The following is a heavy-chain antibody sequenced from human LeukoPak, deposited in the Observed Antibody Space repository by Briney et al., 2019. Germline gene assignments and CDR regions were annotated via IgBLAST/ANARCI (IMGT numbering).Heavy chain of an antibody. Sequence: SETLSLTCAVYGGSFSGYYWSWIRQPPGKGLEWIGEINHSGSTNYNPSLKSRVTISVDTSKNQFSLKLSSVTAADTAVYYCARFHSTMIVVANWFDPWGQGTLVTVSS. CDR3: ARFHSTMIVVANWFDP. CDR1: GGSFSGYY. CDR2: INHSGST. J-gene: IGHJ5*02. D-gene: IGHD3-22*01. V-gene: IGHV4-34*01.